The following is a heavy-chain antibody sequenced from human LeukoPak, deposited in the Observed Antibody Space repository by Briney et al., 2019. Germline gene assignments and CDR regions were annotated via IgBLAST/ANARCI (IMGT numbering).Heavy chain of an antibody. CDR2: TNPNRGGP. CDR1: GYTFTDYY. Sequence: GASVTVSYKASGYTFTDYYTHWVRQAPGQGREWVGWTNPNRGGPTYAQKFQARVTMTRDTSISTAYMQLSRLRSDDTAVYYCARVFNRFLEWFFDYWGQGTLVTVSS. D-gene: IGHD3-3*01. J-gene: IGHJ4*02. CDR3: ARVFNRFLEWFFDY. V-gene: IGHV1-2*02.